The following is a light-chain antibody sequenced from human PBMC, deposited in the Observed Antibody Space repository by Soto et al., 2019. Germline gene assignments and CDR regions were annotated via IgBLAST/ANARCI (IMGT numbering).Light chain of an antibody. J-gene: IGKJ3*01. V-gene: IGKV3D-15*01. CDR3: QRYNNWPQT. Sequence: EIVMTQSPATLSVSPGERATLSCRASQSVSSNLAWYQQKPGQAPRLLIYGASTRATGIPARFSGSGSGTEFTLTISSLQSEDFAVYYCQRYNNWPQTFGPGTKVDIK. CDR1: QSVSSN. CDR2: GAS.